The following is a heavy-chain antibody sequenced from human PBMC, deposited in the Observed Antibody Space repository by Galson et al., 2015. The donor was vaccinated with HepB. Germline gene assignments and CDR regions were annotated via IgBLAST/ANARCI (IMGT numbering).Heavy chain of an antibody. CDR1: GFTFSDYY. CDR3: ARAGPDRLLSVLDFDY. J-gene: IGHJ4*02. V-gene: IGHV3-11*06. Sequence: SLRLSCAASGFTFSDYYMSWIRQAPGKGLEWVSYISSSSSYTNYADSVKGRFTISRDNAKNSLYLQMNSLRAEDTAVYYCARAGPDRLLSVLDFDYWGQGTLVTVSS. CDR2: ISSSSSYT. D-gene: IGHD2-21*02.